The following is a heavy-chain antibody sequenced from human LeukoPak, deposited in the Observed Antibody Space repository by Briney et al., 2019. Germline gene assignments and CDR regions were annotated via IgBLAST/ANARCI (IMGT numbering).Heavy chain of an antibody. CDR2: ISSSGSTI. Sequence: GGSLRLSCAASGFTFSSYEMNWVRQAPGKGLEWVSYISSSGSTIYYADSVKGRFTISRDNAKNSLYLQMNSLRAEDTAVYYCARDHYSSSWYGADYWGQGTLDTVSS. CDR1: GFTFSSYE. CDR3: ARDHYSSSWYGADY. V-gene: IGHV3-48*03. D-gene: IGHD6-13*01. J-gene: IGHJ4*02.